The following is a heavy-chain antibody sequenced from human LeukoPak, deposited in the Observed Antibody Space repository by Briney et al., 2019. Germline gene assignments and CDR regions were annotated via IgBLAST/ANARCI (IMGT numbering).Heavy chain of an antibody. V-gene: IGHV4-59*08. J-gene: IGHJ4*02. CDR2: TFYSGTN. D-gene: IGHD3-3*01. CDR3: ARLWSASNQFAF. CDR1: GGSISGYY. Sequence: SETLSLTCTVSGGSISGYYWAWIRQPPEKGLEWIGNTFYSGTNNYNPPLKSRLTISVATSKNHFPLRLTSVTAADTAVYYGARLWSASNQFAFWGQGTLVTDSS.